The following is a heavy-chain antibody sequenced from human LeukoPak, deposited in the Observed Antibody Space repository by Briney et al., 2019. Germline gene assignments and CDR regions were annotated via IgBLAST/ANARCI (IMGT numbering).Heavy chain of an antibody. D-gene: IGHD6-13*01. CDR1: GGSISSGDYY. V-gene: IGHV4-30-4*01. CDR3: ARTHIAAAGTDWFDP. CDR2: IYYSGST. J-gene: IGHJ5*02. Sequence: SQTLSLTCTVSGGSISSGDYYWSWIRQPPGKGLEWIGYIYYSGSTYYNPSLKSRVTISVDTSKNQFPLKLSSVTAADTAVYYCARTHIAAAGTDWFDPWGQGTLVTVSS.